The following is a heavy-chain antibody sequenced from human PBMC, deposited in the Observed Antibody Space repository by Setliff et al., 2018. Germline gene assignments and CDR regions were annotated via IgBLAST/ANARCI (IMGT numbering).Heavy chain of an antibody. D-gene: IGHD6-13*01. CDR2: ISAYNGNT. J-gene: IGHJ4*02. Sequence: ASVKVSCKASGTTFSSYAITWVRQAPGQGLEWMGWISAYNGNTNYAQKLQGRVTMTTDTSTSTAYMELRSLRSSDTAVYYCARDKDTGGSWYSRRHKYYFDYWGQGTLVTVSS. CDR1: GTTFSSYA. CDR3: ARDKDTGGSWYSRRHKYYFDY. V-gene: IGHV1-18*01.